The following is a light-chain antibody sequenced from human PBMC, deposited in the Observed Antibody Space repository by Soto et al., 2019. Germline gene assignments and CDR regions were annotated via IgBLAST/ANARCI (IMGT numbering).Light chain of an antibody. CDR3: QQRLSWPLT. V-gene: IGKV3-11*01. CDR1: QSVNNF. Sequence: EIVLTQSPATLSLSPGERATLSCRASQSVNNFLGWYQKKPGQAPRLLIYDVSIGATDIPARFSGSGSGTDFALTISSLEPEDSAVYYCQQRLSWPLTFGGGTKVHIK. J-gene: IGKJ4*01. CDR2: DVS.